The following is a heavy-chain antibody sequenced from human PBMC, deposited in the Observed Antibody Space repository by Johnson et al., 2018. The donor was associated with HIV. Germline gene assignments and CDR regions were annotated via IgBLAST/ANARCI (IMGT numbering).Heavy chain of an antibody. CDR3: ARWSWGEYAFDI. Sequence: VQLVESGGGLAKPAWSPRLSCGASQFTFSSYYMNCVRQASGNGLELVGQVNPNGGITYLIDSGKDRFSTSRDNAKNTLHLQMNSLRAEDTAVYYCARWSWGEYAFDIWGQGTMVTVSS. J-gene: IGHJ3*02. CDR2: VNPNGGIT. D-gene: IGHD7-27*01. CDR1: QFTFSSYY. V-gene: IGHV3-25*03.